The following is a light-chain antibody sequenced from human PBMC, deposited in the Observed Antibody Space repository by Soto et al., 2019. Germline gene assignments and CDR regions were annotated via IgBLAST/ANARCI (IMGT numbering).Light chain of an antibody. Sequence: EIVLTQSPGTLSLSPGERVTLSCRASQSVNSSYLAWYQQKPGQAPRLLIYDASSRATGIPDRFSGGGSGTDFTLTISRLEPEDFAVYYCQQFSSYPLTFGGGTKV. V-gene: IGKV3-20*01. CDR3: QQFSSYPLT. CDR2: DAS. CDR1: QSVNSSY. J-gene: IGKJ4*01.